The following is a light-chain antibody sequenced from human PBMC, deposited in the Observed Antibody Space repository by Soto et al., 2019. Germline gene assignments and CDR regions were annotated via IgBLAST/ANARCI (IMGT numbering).Light chain of an antibody. V-gene: IGKV1-39*01. Sequence: DIQMTQSPSSLSASVGDRVTITCRANQSISSYLNWYQQKPGKAPKLLIYAASTLQRGVSSRFSGSGSGTDFTLTIRSLQLDDFATYYCQQYNSYPWTFGQGTKVDI. J-gene: IGKJ1*01. CDR3: QQYNSYPWT. CDR1: QSISSY. CDR2: AAS.